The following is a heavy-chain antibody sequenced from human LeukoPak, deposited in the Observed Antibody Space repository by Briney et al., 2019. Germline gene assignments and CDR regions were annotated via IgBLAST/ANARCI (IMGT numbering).Heavy chain of an antibody. V-gene: IGHV3-23*01. CDR2: ISGSGGST. J-gene: IGHJ5*02. Sequence: GGSLRLSCAASGFTFSSYGMSWVRQAPGKGLEWVSAISGSGGSTYYADSVKGRFTISRDNSKNTLYLQMNSLRAEDTAVYYCARGRSSRGDNWFDPWGQGTLVTVSS. D-gene: IGHD6-6*01. CDR1: GFTFSSYG. CDR3: ARGRSSRGDNWFDP.